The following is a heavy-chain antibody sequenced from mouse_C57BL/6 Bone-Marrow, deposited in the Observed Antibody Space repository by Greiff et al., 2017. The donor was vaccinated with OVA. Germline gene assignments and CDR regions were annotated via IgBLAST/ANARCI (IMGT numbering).Heavy chain of an antibody. J-gene: IGHJ4*01. V-gene: IGHV5-6*01. CDR1: GFTFSSYG. CDR2: INSGGSYT. CDR3: ARHVDYAMDY. Sequence: EVKLQESGGDLVKPGGSLKLSCAASGFTFSSYGMSWVRQTPDKRLEWVATINSGGSYTYYPDSVKGRFTISRDNAKNTLYLQMSSLKSEDTAMYYCARHVDYAMDYWGQGTSVTVSS.